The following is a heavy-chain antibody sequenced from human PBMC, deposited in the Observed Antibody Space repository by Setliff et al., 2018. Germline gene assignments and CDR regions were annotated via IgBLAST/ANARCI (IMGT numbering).Heavy chain of an antibody. CDR1: GYTFANYG. CDR2: ISGYTGNT. J-gene: IGHJ4*02. V-gene: IGHV1-18*01. Sequence: ASVKVSCKASGYTFANYGVTWVRQAPGQGLEWMGWISGYTGNTNYAQKLQGRVSMTTDTSTNTAYMELSNLRYDDTAIYYCSRLVRYCSTTSCQRTSGDDFWGQGTLVTVSS. D-gene: IGHD2-2*01. CDR3: SRLVRYCSTTSCQRTSGDDF.